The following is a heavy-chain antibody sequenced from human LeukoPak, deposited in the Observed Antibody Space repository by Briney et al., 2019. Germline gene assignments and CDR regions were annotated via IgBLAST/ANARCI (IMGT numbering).Heavy chain of an antibody. Sequence: GGSLRLSCAASGFAFYNYDMHWVRQTGKDLEWVSVIAANGDSYYAGSVKGRFTISRDNGNNALYLQMNSLRDGGTAVYYCARGYSYRFDYWGQGTLVTVSS. D-gene: IGHD4-11*01. CDR3: ARGYSYRFDY. V-gene: IGHV3-13*01. CDR1: GFAFYNYD. CDR2: IAANGDS. J-gene: IGHJ4*02.